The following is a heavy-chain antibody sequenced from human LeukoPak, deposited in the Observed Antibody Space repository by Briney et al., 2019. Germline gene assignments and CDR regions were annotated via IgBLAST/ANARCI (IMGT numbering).Heavy chain of an antibody. CDR2: IKQDGSEK. Sequence: GGSLRLSCAASRFTFGSSWMSWVRQAPGKGLEWVANIKQDGSEKYYVDSVKGRFTISRDNAKNSLYLQMNSLRAEDTAVYYCARDPKHIAVAGTWYFDLWGRGTLVTVSS. CDR1: RFTFGSSW. D-gene: IGHD6-19*01. J-gene: IGHJ2*01. CDR3: ARDPKHIAVAGTWYFDL. V-gene: IGHV3-7*01.